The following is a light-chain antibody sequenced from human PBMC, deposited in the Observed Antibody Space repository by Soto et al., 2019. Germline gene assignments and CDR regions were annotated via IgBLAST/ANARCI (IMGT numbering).Light chain of an antibody. V-gene: IGLV2-14*01. CDR1: SSDVGGYNY. J-gene: IGLJ1*01. CDR2: EVS. Sequence: QSALTQPASVSGSPGQSITISCTGTSSDVGGYNYVSWYQQHPGKAPKLMIYEVSNRPSGVSNRFSGSKSGNTAALTISGLQAEDEADYYCSSYTSRSPLDYVFGSGTQLTVL. CDR3: SSYTSRSPLDYV.